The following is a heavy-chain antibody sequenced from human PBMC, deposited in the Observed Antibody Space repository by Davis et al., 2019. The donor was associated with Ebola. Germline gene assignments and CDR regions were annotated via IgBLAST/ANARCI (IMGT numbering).Heavy chain of an antibody. CDR2: ISGSGGST. J-gene: IGHJ4*02. D-gene: IGHD3-22*01. V-gene: IGHV3-23*01. CDR3: AKATGYYDSSGYSSPFGY. Sequence: GESLKISCAASGFTFSSYAMSWVRQAPGKGLEWVSAISGSGGSTYYADSVKGRFTISRDNSKNTLYLQMNSLRAEDTAVYYCAKATGYYDSSGYSSPFGYWGQGTLVTVSS. CDR1: GFTFSSYA.